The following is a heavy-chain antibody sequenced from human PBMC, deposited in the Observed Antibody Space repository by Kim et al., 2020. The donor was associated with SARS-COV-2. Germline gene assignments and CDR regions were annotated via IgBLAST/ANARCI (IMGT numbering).Heavy chain of an antibody. Sequence: KRRVTISVDTSKNQFSLKLSSVTAADTAVYYCARQGGGIMVRGVHDAFDIWGQGTMVTVSS. D-gene: IGHD3-10*01. V-gene: IGHV4-59*08. CDR3: ARQGGGIMVRGVHDAFDI. J-gene: IGHJ3*02.